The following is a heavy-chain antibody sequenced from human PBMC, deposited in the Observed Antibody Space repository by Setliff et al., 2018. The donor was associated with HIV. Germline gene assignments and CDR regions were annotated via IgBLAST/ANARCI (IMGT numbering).Heavy chain of an antibody. CDR3: ARGSYGSVLL. Sequence: SQTLSLTCALSGDSVSSDNAAWNWIGQSPMGGREWLGRTYYRSKWYFDYAVSVQSRIIINPDTSKHLSSLHLNSVTPEDTAVYYCARGSYGSVLLWGQGTLVTVS. CDR1: GDSVSSDNAA. V-gene: IGHV6-1*01. CDR2: TYYRSKWYF. J-gene: IGHJ4*02. D-gene: IGHD6-19*01.